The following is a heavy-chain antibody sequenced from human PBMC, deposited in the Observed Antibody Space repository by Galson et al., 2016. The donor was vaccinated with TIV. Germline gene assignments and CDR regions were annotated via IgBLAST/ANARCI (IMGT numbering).Heavy chain of an antibody. CDR1: GYTFSNFA. D-gene: IGHD6-6*01. CDR2: MSAYSGAS. Sequence: SVKVSCKASGYTFSNFAITWVRQAPGQGLEWMGYMSAYSGASNYAQEFQGRVTITTDTSTSTAYMELRNLRFDDTAVYYCARYSSTSSRRFDSWGQGTLVTVSS. V-gene: IGHV1-18*01. J-gene: IGHJ4*02. CDR3: ARYSSTSSRRFDS.